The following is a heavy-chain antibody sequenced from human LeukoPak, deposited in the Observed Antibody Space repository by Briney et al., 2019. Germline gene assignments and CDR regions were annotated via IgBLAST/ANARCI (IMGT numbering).Heavy chain of an antibody. CDR2: IRSKANSYAT. J-gene: IGHJ4*02. Sequence: GGSLRLSCAASGFTFSGSAMHWVRQASGKGLEWVGRIRSKANSYATAYAASVKGRFTISRDDSKNTEYLQMNSLKTEDTAVYYCTTRPHIVGATTFDYWGQGTLVTVSS. V-gene: IGHV3-73*01. CDR1: GFTFSGSA. D-gene: IGHD1-26*01. CDR3: TTRPHIVGATTFDY.